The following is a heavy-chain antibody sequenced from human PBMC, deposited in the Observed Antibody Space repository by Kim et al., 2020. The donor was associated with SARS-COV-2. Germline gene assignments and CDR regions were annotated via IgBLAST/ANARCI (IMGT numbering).Heavy chain of an antibody. CDR3: ARGDILTGYSEGWFDP. D-gene: IGHD3-9*01. Sequence: SETLSLTCAVSGGSISSGGYSWSWIRQPPGKGLVWIGYIYHSGSTYYNPSLKSRVTISVDRSNNQFSLKLSSVTAADTAVYYCARGDILTGYSEGWFDPWGQGTLGTVSS. CDR1: GGSISSGGYS. V-gene: IGHV4-30-2*01. J-gene: IGHJ5*02. CDR2: IYHSGST.